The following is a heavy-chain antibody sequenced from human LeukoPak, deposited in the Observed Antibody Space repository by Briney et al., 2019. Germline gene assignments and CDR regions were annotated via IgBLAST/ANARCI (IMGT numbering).Heavy chain of an antibody. CDR3: AGLKGMDV. CDR1: GSTFSSSV. J-gene: IGHJ6*02. V-gene: IGHV3-23*01. CDR2: IGVSGGDT. Sequence: GGSLRLSCAASGSTFSSSVMSWVRQAPGKGLEWVSSIGVSGGDTYYADSVKGRFTISRDNSKNTLHLQMNSLRAEDTAVYYCAGLKGMDVWGQGTTVTVSS.